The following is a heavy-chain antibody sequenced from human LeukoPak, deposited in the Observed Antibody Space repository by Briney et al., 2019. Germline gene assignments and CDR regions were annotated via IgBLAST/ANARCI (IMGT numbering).Heavy chain of an antibody. CDR3: ARGEGRGYSYFDY. V-gene: IGHV1-69*05. J-gene: IGHJ4*02. Sequence: ASVKVSCKASGYTFTSYDINWVRQAPGQGLEWMGGIIPIFGTANYAQKFQGRVTITTDESTSTAYMELSSLRSEDTAVYYCARGEGRGYSYFDYWGQGTLVTVSS. CDR1: GYTFTSYD. D-gene: IGHD5-18*01. CDR2: IIPIFGTA.